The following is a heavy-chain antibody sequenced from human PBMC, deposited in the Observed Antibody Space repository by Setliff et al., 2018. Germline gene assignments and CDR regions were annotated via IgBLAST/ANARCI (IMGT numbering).Heavy chain of an antibody. Sequence: KTSETLSLTCVVYGGSLSDYYWTWIRQSPEKGLEWIGEIGQGGDTNYNPSLKSRVTISVDTSKNQFYLKLSSVTAADTAVYYCAREGVGSGSYYWEVVRGMDVWGQGTTVTVSS. CDR2: IGQGGDT. CDR1: GGSLSDYY. V-gene: IGHV4-34*10. J-gene: IGHJ6*02. D-gene: IGHD3-10*01. CDR3: AREGVGSGSYYWEVVRGMDV.